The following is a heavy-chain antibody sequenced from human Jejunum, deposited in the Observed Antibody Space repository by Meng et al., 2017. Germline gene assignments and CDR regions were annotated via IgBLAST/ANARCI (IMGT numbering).Heavy chain of an antibody. CDR3: TRGTDRAKSGDY. CDR1: GGSCSGFY. J-gene: IGHJ4*02. D-gene: IGHD1-14*01. V-gene: IGHV4-34*01. CDR2: IHPSGST. Sequence: QVHLQQWGAGLLKPSETLSLTCAVYGGSCSGFYLSWIRQPRGKGLEWIGEIHPSGSTDYTPSLKSRLTISLDTSKNQFSLSLNSATAADTGIYYCTRGTDRAKSGDYWGQGTLVTVSS.